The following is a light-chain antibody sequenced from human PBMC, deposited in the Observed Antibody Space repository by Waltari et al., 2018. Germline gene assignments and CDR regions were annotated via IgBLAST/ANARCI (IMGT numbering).Light chain of an antibody. CDR3: QQFYSYPET. V-gene: IGKV1-9*01. CDR1: QGIRSY. CDR2: ASS. Sequence: TITCRASQGIRSYLAWYQQKPGKAPKLLMYASSTLESGVPPRFSGSGFGTDFTLTISSLQPEDFATYHCQQFYSYPETFGQGTKLEIK. J-gene: IGKJ2*01.